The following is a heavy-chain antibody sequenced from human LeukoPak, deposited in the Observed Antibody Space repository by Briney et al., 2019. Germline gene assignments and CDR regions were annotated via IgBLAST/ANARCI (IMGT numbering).Heavy chain of an antibody. CDR1: GGSISGYY. CDR2: IYSSGTT. V-gene: IGHV4-59*01. J-gene: IGHJ6*03. Sequence: SETLSLTCTVSGGSISGYYWIWIRQPPGKGPEWIGYIYSSGTTKYNPSLRSRVTISVDTSKMQFSLNLSSVTAADTAPYFCARRAPYFNYYMDVWGKGTTVTVSS. CDR3: ARRAPYFNYYMDV.